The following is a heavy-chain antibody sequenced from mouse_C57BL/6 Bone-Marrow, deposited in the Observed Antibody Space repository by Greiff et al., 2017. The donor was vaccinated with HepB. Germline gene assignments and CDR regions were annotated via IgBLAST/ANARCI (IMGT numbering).Heavy chain of an antibody. Sequence: VQLQQPGAELVRPGSSVKLSCKASGYTFTSYWMDWVKQRPGQGLEWIGNIYPSDSETHYNQKFKDKATLTVDKSSSTAYMQLSSLTSEDSAVYYCAFYGNYPWFAYWGQGTLVTVSA. CDR2: IYPSDSET. D-gene: IGHD2-1*01. V-gene: IGHV1-61*01. J-gene: IGHJ3*01. CDR1: GYTFTSYW. CDR3: AFYGNYPWFAY.